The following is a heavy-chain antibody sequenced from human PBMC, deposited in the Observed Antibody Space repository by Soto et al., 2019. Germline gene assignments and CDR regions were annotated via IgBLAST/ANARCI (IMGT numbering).Heavy chain of an antibody. CDR1: GFTFSSYG. J-gene: IGHJ4*02. D-gene: IGHD3-22*01. Sequence: QVQLVESGGGVVQPGRSLRLSCAASGFTFSSYGMHWVRQAPGKGLEWVAVISYDGSNKYYADSVKGRFTISRDNSKNTLYLQMNSLRAEDTAVYYCAKVPIVVVISGYFDYWGQGTLVTVSS. CDR2: ISYDGSNK. V-gene: IGHV3-30*18. CDR3: AKVPIVVVISGYFDY.